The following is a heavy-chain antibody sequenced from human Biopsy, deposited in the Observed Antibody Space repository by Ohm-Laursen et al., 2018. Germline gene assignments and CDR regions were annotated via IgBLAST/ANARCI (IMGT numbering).Heavy chain of an antibody. CDR3: ARTPRDSFWSGSYKRGLWFDP. V-gene: IGHV4-59*01. CDR2: VYNGGIT. Sequence: SETLSLTCRVSGGSTISYYWTWIRQPPGKGLEWIGHVYNGGITNYNPSLKSRVTISKDTSKNQFSLQVNSVTAADTAVYYCARTPRDSFWSGSYKRGLWFDPWGQGTLVIVSS. D-gene: IGHD3-3*01. J-gene: IGHJ5*02. CDR1: GGSTISYY.